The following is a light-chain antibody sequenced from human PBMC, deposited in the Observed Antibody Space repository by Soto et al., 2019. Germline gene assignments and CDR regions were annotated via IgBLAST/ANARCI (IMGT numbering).Light chain of an antibody. Sequence: AIRMTQSPSSVSASTGDRVTITCRASQIIRSYLAWYQQKPGKAPQLLISAASTLQSGVPSRFSGSGSGTEFTLTICCLQSEDFAIYYCQQYYTNQPTFGQGTTVEI. CDR2: AAS. CDR1: QIIRSY. CDR3: QQYYTNQPT. V-gene: IGKV1-8*01. J-gene: IGKJ1*01.